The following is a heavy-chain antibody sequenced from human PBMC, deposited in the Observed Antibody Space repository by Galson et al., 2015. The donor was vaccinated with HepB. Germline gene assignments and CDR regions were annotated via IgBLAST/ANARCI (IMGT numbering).Heavy chain of an antibody. CDR2: ISPDGSRY. J-gene: IGHJ4*02. CDR3: ASPTSETWDLLLSD. D-gene: IGHD1-26*01. V-gene: IGHV3-74*01. CDR1: GFTFSSYW. Sequence: SLRLSCAAPGFTFSSYWMHWVRHAPGKGLMCVSRISPDGSRYSYADSVKGRFTISRDNAKNTLYLQMNSLRAEDTAVYFCASPTSETWDLLLSDWGQGTLVTVSS.